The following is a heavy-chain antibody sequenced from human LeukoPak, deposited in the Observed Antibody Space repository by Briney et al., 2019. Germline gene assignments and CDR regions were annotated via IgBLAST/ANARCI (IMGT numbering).Heavy chain of an antibody. CDR3: ARDDSSSYAFDI. V-gene: IGHV4-4*07. D-gene: IGHD6-6*01. CDR1: GVSISGYY. Sequence: KPSETLSLTCTVSGVSISGYYWSWIRQPAGKGLEWIGRIYTSGSTNYNPSLKSRVTISVDRSKNQFSLKLSSVTAADTAVYYCARDDSSSYAFDIWGQGTMVTVSS. J-gene: IGHJ3*02. CDR2: IYTSGST.